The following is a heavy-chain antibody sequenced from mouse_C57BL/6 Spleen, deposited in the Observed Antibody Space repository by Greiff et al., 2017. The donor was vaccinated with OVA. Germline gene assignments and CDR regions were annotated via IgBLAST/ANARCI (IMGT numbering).Heavy chain of an antibody. CDR2: INYDGSST. J-gene: IGHJ2*01. D-gene: IGHD2-3*01. CDR1: GFTFSDYY. V-gene: IGHV5-16*01. Sequence: EVKLVESEGGLVQPGSSMKLSCTASGFTFSDYYMAWVRQVPEKGLEWVANINYDGSSTYYLDSLKSRFVISRDNAKNILYLQMSSLKSEDTATYYCARSWLLPYFDYWGQGTTLTVSS. CDR3: ARSWLLPYFDY.